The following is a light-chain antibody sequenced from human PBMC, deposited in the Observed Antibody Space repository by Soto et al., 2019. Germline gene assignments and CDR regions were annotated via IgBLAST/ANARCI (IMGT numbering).Light chain of an antibody. CDR3: QQYDNLPPKLT. Sequence: DIQMTQSPSSLSASVGDRVTITCQASQDISNYLNWYQQKPGKAPKLLIYDASNLETGVPSRFSGSGSGTDFTFTISSQQPEDIATYYCQQYDNLPPKLTFGGGTKVEIK. V-gene: IGKV1-33*01. CDR2: DAS. J-gene: IGKJ4*01. CDR1: QDISNY.